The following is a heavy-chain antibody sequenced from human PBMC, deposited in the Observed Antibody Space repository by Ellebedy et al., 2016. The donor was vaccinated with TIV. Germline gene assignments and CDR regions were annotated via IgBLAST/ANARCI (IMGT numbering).Heavy chain of an antibody. V-gene: IGHV5-51*01. J-gene: IGHJ3*02. CDR1: DYTFSNHW. CDR3: ARSFGYDSSGYWSHDAFDI. CDR2: IFPGDSDA. D-gene: IGHD3-22*01. Sequence: GESLKISCQGSDYTFSNHWIGWVRQMPGKGLEWMGVIFPGDSDARYSPSFQGQVTFSADNSTNTAHLQWSRLRASDTAIYYCARSFGYDSSGYWSHDAFDIWGRGTMVTVSS.